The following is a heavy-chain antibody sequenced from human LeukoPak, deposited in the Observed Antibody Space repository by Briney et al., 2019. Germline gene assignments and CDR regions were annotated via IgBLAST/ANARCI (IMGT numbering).Heavy chain of an antibody. Sequence: TSETLSLTCTVSGGSISSYYWSWIRQPPGKGLEWIGYIYYSGSTNYNPSLKSRVTISVDTSKNQFSLKLSSVTAADTAVYYCARGVSSSWPNDAFDIWGQGTMVTVSS. V-gene: IGHV4-59*01. J-gene: IGHJ3*02. CDR1: GGSISSYY. CDR2: IYYSGST. CDR3: ARGVSSSWPNDAFDI. D-gene: IGHD6-13*01.